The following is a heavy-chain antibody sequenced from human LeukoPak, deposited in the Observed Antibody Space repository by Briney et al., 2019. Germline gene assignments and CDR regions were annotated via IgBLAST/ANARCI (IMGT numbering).Heavy chain of an antibody. Sequence: GGSLRLSCAASGFTFSSYSMNWVRQAPGKGLEWVSAISGSGGSTYYADSVKGRFTISRDNSKNTLYLQMNSLRAEDTAVYYCAKDRGFGELLFKPGYYMDVWGKGTTVTVSS. CDR1: GFTFSSYS. CDR2: ISGSGGST. J-gene: IGHJ6*03. D-gene: IGHD3-10*01. CDR3: AKDRGFGELLFKPGYYMDV. V-gene: IGHV3-23*01.